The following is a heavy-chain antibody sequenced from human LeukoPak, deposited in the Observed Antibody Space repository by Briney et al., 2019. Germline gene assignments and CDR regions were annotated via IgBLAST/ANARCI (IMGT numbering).Heavy chain of an antibody. V-gene: IGHV3-53*01. CDR2: IYSGGST. Sequence: PVGCLRLSCAASVVTLSRNYMSGGPEAPGRGLEWVSVIYSGGSTYYADSVKGRFTISRDNSKNTLYLQMNSLRAEDTAVYYCARGRIGTYWGQGTLVTVSS. J-gene: IGHJ4*02. CDR3: ARGRIGTY. CDR1: VVTLSRNY. D-gene: IGHD1-26*01.